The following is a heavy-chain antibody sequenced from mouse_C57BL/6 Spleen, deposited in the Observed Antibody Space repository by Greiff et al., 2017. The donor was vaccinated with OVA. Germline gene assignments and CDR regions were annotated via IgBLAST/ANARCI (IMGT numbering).Heavy chain of an antibody. CDR2: INPNNGGT. D-gene: IGHD1-1*01. J-gene: IGHJ4*01. CDR1: GYTFTDYN. CDR3: ARFTVVGGYYAMDY. V-gene: IGHV1-22*01. Sequence: EVKLQESGPELVKPGASVKMSCKASGYTFTDYNMHWVKQSHGKSLEWIGYINPNNGGTSYNQKFKGKATLTVNKSSSTAYMELRSLTSEDSAVYYCARFTVVGGYYAMDYWGQGTSVTVSS.